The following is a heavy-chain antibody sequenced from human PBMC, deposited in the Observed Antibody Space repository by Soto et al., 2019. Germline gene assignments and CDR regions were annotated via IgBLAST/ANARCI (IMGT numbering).Heavy chain of an antibody. CDR2: ISSSGSTI. D-gene: IGHD3-9*01. CDR1: GFTFSDYY. Sequence: PGGSLRLSCAASGFTFSDYYMSWIRQAPGKGLEWVSYISSSGSTIYYADSVRGRFTISRDNAKNSLYLQMNSLRAEDTAVYYCARASERFDWPGHGMDVWGQGTTVTVSS. J-gene: IGHJ6*02. V-gene: IGHV3-11*01. CDR3: ARASERFDWPGHGMDV.